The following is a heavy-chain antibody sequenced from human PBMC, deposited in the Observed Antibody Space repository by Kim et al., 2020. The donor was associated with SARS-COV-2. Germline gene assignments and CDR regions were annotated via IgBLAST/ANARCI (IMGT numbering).Heavy chain of an antibody. V-gene: IGHV4-59*13. CDR1: GGSISSYY. CDR3: ARVAQLERGYGMDV. J-gene: IGHJ6*02. Sequence: SETLSLTCTVSGGSISSYYWSWIRQPPGKGLEWIGYIYYSGSTNYNPSLKSRVTISVDTSKNQFTLKLSSVTAADTAVYYCARVAQLERGYGMDVWGQGTTVTVSS. D-gene: IGHD6-6*01. CDR2: IYYSGST.